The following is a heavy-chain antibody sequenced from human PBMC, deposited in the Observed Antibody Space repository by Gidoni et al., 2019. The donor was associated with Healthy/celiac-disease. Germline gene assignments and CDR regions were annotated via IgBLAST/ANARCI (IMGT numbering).Heavy chain of an antibody. Sequence: QVPLQQWGAGLLKPSATPSLTCAVYGGSFSGSYWGWILQPPGKGLECIGEINHSGSTNYNPSLKSRVTISVDTSKTQFSLKLSSVTAADTAVYYCASRNYYERHGVTLTFQHWGQGTLVTVSS. J-gene: IGHJ1*01. V-gene: IGHV4-34*01. D-gene: IGHD3-22*01. CDR3: ASRNYYERHGVTLTFQH. CDR1: GGSFSGSY. CDR2: INHSGST.